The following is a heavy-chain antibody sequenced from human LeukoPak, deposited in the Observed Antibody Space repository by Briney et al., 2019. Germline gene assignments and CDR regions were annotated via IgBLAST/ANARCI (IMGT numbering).Heavy chain of an antibody. CDR3: TLQRISFLNYFDP. V-gene: IGHV1-24*01. J-gene: IGHJ5*02. CDR1: GRTLTELF. CDR2: FDPEDGET. D-gene: IGHD2/OR15-2a*01. Sequence: ASVKVSCKVSGRTLTELFMHWVRQAPGKGLEWMGGFDPEDGETIYAQKFQGRVTMTKDTSTHTGYMELSSLRSDDTAVYYCTLQRISFLNYFDPWGQGTLVTVSS.